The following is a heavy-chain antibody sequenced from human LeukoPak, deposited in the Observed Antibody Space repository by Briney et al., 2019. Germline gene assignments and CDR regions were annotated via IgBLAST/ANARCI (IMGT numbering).Heavy chain of an antibody. CDR1: GFTFSSYG. Sequence: PGGSLRLSCAASGFTFSSYGMHWVRQAPGKGLEWVAVISYDGSNKYYADSVKGRFTISRDNSKNTLYLQMNSLRAEDTAVYYCAKDYDFGGFDYWGQGTLVTVSS. D-gene: IGHD3/OR15-3a*01. J-gene: IGHJ4*02. CDR3: AKDYDFGGFDY. V-gene: IGHV3-30*18. CDR2: ISYDGSNK.